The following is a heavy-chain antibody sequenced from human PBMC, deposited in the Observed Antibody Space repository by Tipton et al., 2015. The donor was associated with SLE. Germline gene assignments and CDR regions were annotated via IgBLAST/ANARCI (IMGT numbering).Heavy chain of an antibody. D-gene: IGHD1-1*01. CDR3: ARGRELGRDDAFDI. J-gene: IGHJ3*02. CDR2: INHRGKT. Sequence: TLSLTCADYGGSFSGYYWSWIRQPPGKGLEWIGEINHRGKTNYNPSLKSRVTISVDTSKNQFSLKLSSVTAADTAVYYCARGRELGRDDAFDIWGQGTMVTVSS. V-gene: IGHV4-34*01. CDR1: GGSFSGYY.